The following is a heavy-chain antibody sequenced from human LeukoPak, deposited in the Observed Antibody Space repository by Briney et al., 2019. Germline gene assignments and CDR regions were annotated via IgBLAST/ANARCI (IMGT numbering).Heavy chain of an antibody. CDR1: GFTFSSYW. V-gene: IGHV3-7*03. CDR2: INHNGNVN. D-gene: IGHD3-10*01. Sequence: GGSLRLSCAASGFTFSSYWMNWARQAPGKGLEWVASINHNGNVNYYVDSVKGRFTISRDNSKNTLYLQMNSLRAEDTAVYYCAKDRGVHYYGSERGLYNWFDPWGQGTLVTVSS. CDR3: AKDRGVHYYGSERGLYNWFDP. J-gene: IGHJ5*02.